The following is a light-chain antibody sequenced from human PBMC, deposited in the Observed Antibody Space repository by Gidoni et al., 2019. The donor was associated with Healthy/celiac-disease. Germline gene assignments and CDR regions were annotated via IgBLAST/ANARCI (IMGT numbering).Light chain of an antibody. V-gene: IGLV2-14*03. J-gene: IGLJ3*02. Sequence: QSALTQPASVSVSPGQSITISCTGTSSHVGGYNYVSWYQQHPGKAPKLMIYDVSNRPSGVSNRFSGSKSGNTASLTISGLQAEDEADYYCSSYTSSSLWVFGGGTKLTVL. CDR1: SSHVGGYNY. CDR2: DVS. CDR3: SSYTSSSLWV.